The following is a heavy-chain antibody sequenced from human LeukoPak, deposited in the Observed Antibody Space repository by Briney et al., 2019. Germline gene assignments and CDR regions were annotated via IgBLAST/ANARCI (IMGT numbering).Heavy chain of an antibody. CDR2: ISYDGSNK. J-gene: IGHJ3*02. CDR1: GFTFSSYA. CDR3: AKQRIGYSSGDDAFDI. D-gene: IGHD6-19*01. Sequence: PGGSLRLSCAASGFTFSSYAMHWVRQAPGKGLEWVAVISYDGSNKYYADSVKGRFTISRDNSKNTLYLQMNSLRAEDTAVYYCAKQRIGYSSGDDAFDIWGQGTMVTVSS. V-gene: IGHV3-30-3*02.